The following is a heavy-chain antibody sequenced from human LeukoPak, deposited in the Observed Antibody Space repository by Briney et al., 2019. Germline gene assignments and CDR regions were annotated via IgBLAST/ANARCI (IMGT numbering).Heavy chain of an antibody. Sequence: ASVKVSCKVSGYTLTELSMHWVRQAPGKGLEWMGGFAPADGETIYAQKFQGRVSMTEDTSTDTAYMELSSLRSEDTAVYYCANLLLEIAVGSGVHGRDVWGQGATVTVSS. J-gene: IGHJ6*02. CDR1: GYTLTELS. CDR2: FAPADGET. CDR3: ANLLLEIAVGSGVHGRDV. D-gene: IGHD2-2*01. V-gene: IGHV1-24*01.